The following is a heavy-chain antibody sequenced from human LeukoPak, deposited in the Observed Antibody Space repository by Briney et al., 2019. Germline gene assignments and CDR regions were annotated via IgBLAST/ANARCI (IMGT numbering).Heavy chain of an antibody. J-gene: IGHJ5*02. V-gene: IGHV4-34*01. CDR1: GGSFSGYY. Sequence: SETLSLTCAVYGGSFSGYYRSWIRQPPGKGLEWIGEINHSGSTNYNPSLKSRVIISVDTSKNQFSLKLSSVTAADTAVYYCARAILRYCSSTSCYRPRGSSSWQSGTPENWFDPWGQGTLVTVSS. CDR2: INHSGST. CDR3: ARAILRYCSSTSCYRPRGSSSWQSGTPENWFDP. D-gene: IGHD2-2*01.